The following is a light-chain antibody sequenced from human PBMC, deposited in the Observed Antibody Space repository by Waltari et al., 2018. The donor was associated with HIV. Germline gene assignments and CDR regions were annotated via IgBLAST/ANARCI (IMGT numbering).Light chain of an antibody. CDR3: QVWDSSRDWV. J-gene: IGLJ3*02. V-gene: IGLV3-21*02. CDR2: DDS. Sequence: SNVLTQPPSVSVAPGQTARITCGGNNTGSKSVHWYQQRPGQAPVVVVFDDSDRPSGMPERFAGSNSGNTATLTISRVEAGDEADYYCQVWDSSRDWVFGGGTKLTVL. CDR1: NTGSKS.